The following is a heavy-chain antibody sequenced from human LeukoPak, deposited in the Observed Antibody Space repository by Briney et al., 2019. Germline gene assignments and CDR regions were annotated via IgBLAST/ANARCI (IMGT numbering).Heavy chain of an antibody. V-gene: IGHV1-8*01. CDR2: VHPNSGNT. Sequence: GASVKVSCKTSGYPFTTWEINWVRQAAGQGLEWMGWVHPNSGNTAYAQKFQGRVTMTRDTSISTAYMELSGLKSDDMAVYFCARGPRNDPWGQGTLVTVSS. D-gene: IGHD1-14*01. CDR1: GYPFTTWE. J-gene: IGHJ5*02. CDR3: ARGPRNDP.